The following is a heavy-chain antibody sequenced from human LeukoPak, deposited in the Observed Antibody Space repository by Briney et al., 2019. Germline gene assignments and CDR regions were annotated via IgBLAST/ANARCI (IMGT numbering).Heavy chain of an antibody. J-gene: IGHJ4*02. CDR3: ARGQAYCGADCYSD. CDR1: GFTFSDYY. V-gene: IGHV3-11*04. CDR2: ISSSGSTI. D-gene: IGHD2-21*02. Sequence: GGSLRLSCAASGFTFSDYYMSWIRQAPGKGLEWVSYISSSGSTIYYADSVKGRFTISRDNAKNSLYLQMNSLRADDTAIYYCARGQAYCGADCYSDWGQGTLVTVSS.